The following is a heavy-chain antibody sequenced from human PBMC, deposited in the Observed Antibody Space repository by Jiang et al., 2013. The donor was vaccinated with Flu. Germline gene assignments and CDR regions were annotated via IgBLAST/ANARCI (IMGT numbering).Heavy chain of an antibody. CDR2: AHYSGST. V-gene: IGHV4-59*12. Sequence: GSGLVKPSETVSLTCTVSGGSISSYYWSWIRQPPGKGLEWIGYAHYSGSTNYNPSLKSRVTISLDTSKNQFSLQLTSATAADTAVYYCARGRADAVVGAISYWHSDLWGRAPWSLSPQ. J-gene: IGHJ2*01. CDR3: ARGRADAVVGAISYWHSDL. CDR1: GGSISSYY. D-gene: IGHD2-15*01.